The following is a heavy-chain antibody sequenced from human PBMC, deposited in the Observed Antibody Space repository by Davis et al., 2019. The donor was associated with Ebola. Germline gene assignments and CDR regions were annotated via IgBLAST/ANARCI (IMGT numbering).Heavy chain of an antibody. Sequence: GESLKISCAASGFTFSHYWMSWVRQAPGKGPEWVAIMKQDGSEKYYVDSVRGRFTISRDNSKNTLYLQMNSLRAEDTAVYYCARVRGTGDPDYWGQGTLVTVSS. D-gene: IGHD7-27*01. CDR1: GFTFSHYW. CDR2: MKQDGSEK. V-gene: IGHV3-7*04. CDR3: ARVRGTGDPDY. J-gene: IGHJ4*02.